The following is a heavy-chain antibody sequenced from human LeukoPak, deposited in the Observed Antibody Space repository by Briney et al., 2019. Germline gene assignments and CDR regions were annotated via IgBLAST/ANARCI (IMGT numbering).Heavy chain of an antibody. D-gene: IGHD3-10*01. V-gene: IGHV3-30*02. CDR1: GFSFRNYG. CDR2: IRSDSSYK. CDR3: ARDRGVSGNYYDY. Sequence: GGSLRLSCVASGFSFRNYGMHWVRQAPGKGLEWVTFIRSDSSYKYYADSVKGRFTTSRDNSKSTLDLQMNSLRPDDTALYYCARDRGVSGNYYDYWGQGTLVTVSS. J-gene: IGHJ4*02.